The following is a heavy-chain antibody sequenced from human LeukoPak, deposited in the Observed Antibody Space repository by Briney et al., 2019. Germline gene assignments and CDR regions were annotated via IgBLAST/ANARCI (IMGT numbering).Heavy chain of an antibody. CDR2: ISDSSGST. D-gene: IGHD2-8*02. CDR1: GFTFSNYA. Sequence: PGGSLRLSCVTSGFTFSNYAMSWVRQAPGEGLEWVSLISDSSGSTYYADSVKGRFTISRDNSENTLYLQMNSLRAEDTAVYHCAKGLVGTEYFQHWGQGTLVTVSS. CDR3: AKGLVGTEYFQH. J-gene: IGHJ1*01. V-gene: IGHV3-23*01.